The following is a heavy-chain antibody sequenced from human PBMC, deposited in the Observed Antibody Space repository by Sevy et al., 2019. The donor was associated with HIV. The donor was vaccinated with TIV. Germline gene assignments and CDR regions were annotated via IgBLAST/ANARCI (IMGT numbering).Heavy chain of an antibody. J-gene: IGHJ4*02. CDR1: GFTFTNYA. Sequence: GGSLRLSCTASGFTFTNYAMNWVRQSPGKGLEWVAFFKRKADGGTLDHAAPGKARFTISRDDSKTIDYLQMNDLKTEDKGVYYCTRLKGAQSVFDYWGQGALVTVSS. D-gene: IGHD1-26*01. CDR3: TRLKGAQSVFDY. V-gene: IGHV3-49*04. CDR2: FKRKADGGTL.